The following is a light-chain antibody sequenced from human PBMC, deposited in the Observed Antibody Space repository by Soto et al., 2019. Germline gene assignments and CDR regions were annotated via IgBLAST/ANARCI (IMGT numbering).Light chain of an antibody. Sequence: EMVLTLSPGTLSLSQGERATLSCRASQSVSSSYLAWYQQKPGQAPRPLIYGASTRATGIPARFSGRGSGTEFTLTISSLQSEDFAVYYFQQYNDWPIAIGPGTNVDT. CDR2: GAS. CDR3: QQYNDWPIA. CDR1: QSVSSSY. V-gene: IGKV3-15*01. J-gene: IGKJ3*01.